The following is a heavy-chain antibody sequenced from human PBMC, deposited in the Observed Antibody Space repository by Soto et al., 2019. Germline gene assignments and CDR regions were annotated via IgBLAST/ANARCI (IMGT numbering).Heavy chain of an antibody. CDR3: ARASIAVAVYYYMDV. V-gene: IGHV4-59*01. J-gene: IGHJ6*03. D-gene: IGHD6-13*01. CDR2: IYYSGST. Sequence: QVQLQESGPGLVKPSETLSLTCTVSGGSISSYYWSWIRQPPGKGLEWIGYIYYSGSTNYNPSLKSRVTISVDTSKNQFSLKLSSVTAADTAVYYCARASIAVAVYYYMDVWGKGTTVTDSS. CDR1: GGSISSYY.